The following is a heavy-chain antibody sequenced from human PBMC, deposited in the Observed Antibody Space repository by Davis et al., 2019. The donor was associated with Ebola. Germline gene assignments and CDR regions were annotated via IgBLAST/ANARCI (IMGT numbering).Heavy chain of an antibody. CDR2: ISTYNGNT. Sequence: ASVKVSCKASGYSFTDDGISWVRQAPGQGLEWMGWISTYNGNTNYAQKVQGRITMTTDTSTSTAYMELRSLRSDDTARYYCARDLRGWGDFDYWGQGTLVTVSS. CDR3: ARDLRGWGDFDY. J-gene: IGHJ4*02. V-gene: IGHV1-18*01. CDR1: GYSFTDDG. D-gene: IGHD3-10*01.